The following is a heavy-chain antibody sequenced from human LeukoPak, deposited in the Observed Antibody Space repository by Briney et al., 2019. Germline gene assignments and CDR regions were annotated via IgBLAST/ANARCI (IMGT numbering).Heavy chain of an antibody. V-gene: IGHV3-23*01. CDR3: AKDYYYDSSGDAFDI. D-gene: IGHD3-22*01. Sequence: PGGSLRLSCAASGFTFSSYAMSWVRQAPGKGLEWVSAISGSGGSTYHADSVKGRFTISRDNSKNTLYLQMNSLRAEDTAVYYCAKDYYYDSSGDAFDIWGQGTMVTVSS. J-gene: IGHJ3*02. CDR2: ISGSGGST. CDR1: GFTFSSYA.